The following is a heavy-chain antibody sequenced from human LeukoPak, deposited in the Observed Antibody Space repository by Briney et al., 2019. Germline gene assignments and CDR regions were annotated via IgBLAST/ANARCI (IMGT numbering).Heavy chain of an antibody. CDR1: RGSISSSKW. CDR3: ARDDSENSSGYPTE. D-gene: IGHD3-22*01. CDR2: IYLGVST. Sequence: SETLSLTCAVSRGSISSSKWWSWVRQPLGKGLEWIGEIYLGVSTNYNPSLKRRVTISVDKSTSQFSLKLNSVTAADTAVYYCARDDSENSSGYPTEWGQGTLVTVSS. V-gene: IGHV4-4*02. J-gene: IGHJ4*02.